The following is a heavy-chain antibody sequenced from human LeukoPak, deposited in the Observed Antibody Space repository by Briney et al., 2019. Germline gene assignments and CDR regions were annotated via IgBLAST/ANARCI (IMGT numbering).Heavy chain of an antibody. D-gene: IGHD3-3*01. CDR1: GGSFSGYY. CDR3: ARSVSDFWRGPGQTHFDY. J-gene: IGHJ4*02. V-gene: IGHV4-34*01. Sequence: SETLSLTCAVYGGSFSGYYWSWIRQPPGKGLEWIGEINHSGSTNYNPSLKSRVTISVDTSKNQFSLKLSSVTAADTAVYYCARSVSDFWRGPGQTHFDYWGQGTLVTVSS. CDR2: INHSGST.